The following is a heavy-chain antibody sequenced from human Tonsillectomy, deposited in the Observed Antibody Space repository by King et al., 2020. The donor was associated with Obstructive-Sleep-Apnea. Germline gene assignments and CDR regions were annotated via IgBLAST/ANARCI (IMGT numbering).Heavy chain of an antibody. CDR1: GFTFSSYA. CDR2: ISYDGSNK. V-gene: IGHV3-30*04. D-gene: IGHD3-16*01. CDR3: ARGQGGGGRYGMDV. Sequence: VQLVESGGGVVQPGRSLRLSCAASGFTFSSYAMHWVRQAPGKGLEWVAVISYDGSNKYYADSVKGRFTISRDNSKNTLYLQMNSLRAEDTAVYYCARGQGGGGRYGMDVWGQGTTVTVSS. J-gene: IGHJ6*02.